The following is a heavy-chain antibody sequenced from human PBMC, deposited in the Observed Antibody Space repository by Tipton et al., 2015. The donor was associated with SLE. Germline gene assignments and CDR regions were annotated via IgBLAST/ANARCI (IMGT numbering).Heavy chain of an antibody. CDR3: ARGDSSSSDYWD. J-gene: IGHJ4*02. D-gene: IGHD6-6*01. CDR1: GGSISSGGYY. Sequence: TLSLTCTVSGGSISSGGYYWSWIRQHPGKGLEWIGYIYYSGSTYYNPSLKSRLTISIDTSKDQFSLRLSSVTAADTAVYYCARGDSSSSDYWDWGQGTLVTVSS. CDR2: IYYSGST. V-gene: IGHV4-31*03.